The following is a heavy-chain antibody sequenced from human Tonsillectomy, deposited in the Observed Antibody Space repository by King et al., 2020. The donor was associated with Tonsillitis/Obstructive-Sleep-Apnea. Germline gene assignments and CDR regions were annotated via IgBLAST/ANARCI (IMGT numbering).Heavy chain of an antibody. Sequence: QLQESGPGLVKPSETLSLTCSVSGGSISSSSYYWGWIRQPPGKGLEWMGSIYYSGTTYYNPSLKSRVTISVDTSKNQFSLKLSSVTAADTAVYYCARPNTVTNGYYFDYWGQGTLVTVSS. J-gene: IGHJ4*02. CDR2: IYYSGTT. D-gene: IGHD4-11*01. V-gene: IGHV4-39*01. CDR1: GGSISSSSYY. CDR3: ARPNTVTNGYYFDY.